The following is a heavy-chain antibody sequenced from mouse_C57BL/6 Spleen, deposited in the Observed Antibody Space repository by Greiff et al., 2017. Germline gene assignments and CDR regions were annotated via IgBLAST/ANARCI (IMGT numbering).Heavy chain of an antibody. CDR3: TTDYYGSSYRNYVDY. J-gene: IGHJ2*01. CDR2: IAPADGDT. V-gene: IGHV14-1*01. D-gene: IGHD1-1*01. Sequence: EVQLQQSGAELVRPGASVKLSCTASGFNIKDYSMHWVKQRPEQGLEWIGRIAPADGDTDYAPKFQGKATMTADTSSTPAYLQLSSLTSEDSADYYCTTDYYGSSYRNYVDYWGKGTTLTVSS. CDR1: GFNIKDYS.